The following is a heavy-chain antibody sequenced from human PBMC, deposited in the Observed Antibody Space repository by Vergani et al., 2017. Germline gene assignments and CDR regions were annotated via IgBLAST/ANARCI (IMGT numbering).Heavy chain of an antibody. CDR3: ASTYYDILTGLAYYYYGMDV. D-gene: IGHD3-9*01. V-gene: IGHV1-69*13. J-gene: IGHJ6*02. CDR2: IIPIFGTA. Sequence: QVQLLQSGAEVKKPGSSVKVSCKASGGTFSSYAISWVRQAPGQGLEWMGRIIPIFGTANYAQKFQGRVTITADESTSTAYMELSSLRSEDTAVYYCASTYYDILTGLAYYYYGMDVWGQGTTVTVSS. CDR1: GGTFSSYA.